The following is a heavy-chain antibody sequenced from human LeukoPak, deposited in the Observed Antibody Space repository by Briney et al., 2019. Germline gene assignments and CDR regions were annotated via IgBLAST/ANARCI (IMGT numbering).Heavy chain of an antibody. V-gene: IGHV3-30-3*01. CDR2: VSKDGGMK. CDR3: ARDLMWLVDY. D-gene: IGHD6-19*01. J-gene: IGHJ4*02. CDR1: GFTFSDYD. Sequence: GGSLRLSCAASGFTFSDYDIHWARQAPGEGLEWLAYVSKDGGMKYYADSVKGRFTASRDNSRNTVYLEMNSLRPEDTALYYCARDLMWLVDYWGQGTLLTVSS.